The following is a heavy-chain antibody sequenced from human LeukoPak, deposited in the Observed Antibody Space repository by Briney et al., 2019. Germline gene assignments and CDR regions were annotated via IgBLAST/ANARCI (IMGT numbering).Heavy chain of an antibody. D-gene: IGHD2-21*02. CDR1: GYTFTSYG. Sequence: GASVKVSCKASGYTFTSYGISWVRQAPGQGLEWMGWVSAYNGNTNYAQKLQGRVTMTTDTSTSTAYMELRSLRSDDTAVYYCASYCGGDCYSEDGMDVWGQGTTVTVSS. CDR2: VSAYNGNT. CDR3: ASYCGGDCYSEDGMDV. V-gene: IGHV1-18*04. J-gene: IGHJ6*02.